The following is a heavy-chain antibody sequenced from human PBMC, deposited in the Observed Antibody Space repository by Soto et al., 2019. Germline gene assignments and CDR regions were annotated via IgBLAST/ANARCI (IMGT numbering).Heavy chain of an antibody. V-gene: IGHV3-33*01. Sequence: QVQLVESGGGVVQPGRSLRLSCAASGFTFSSYGMHWVRQAPGKGLEWVAVIWYDGSNKYYADSVKGRFTISRDNSKNTLYLQMNSLRAEDTAVYYCARELKMVSHDAFDIWGQGTMVTVSS. CDR2: IWYDGSNK. CDR1: GFTFSSYG. D-gene: IGHD2-8*01. CDR3: ARELKMVSHDAFDI. J-gene: IGHJ3*02.